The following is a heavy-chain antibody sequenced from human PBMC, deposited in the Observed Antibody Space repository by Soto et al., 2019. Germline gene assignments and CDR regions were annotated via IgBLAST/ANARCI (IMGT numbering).Heavy chain of an antibody. Sequence: SETLSPTCSFSGVSIRDYFWVWLRQPPGKGLEWIGYIHDTGSTKYNPSLKSRVTIAVDTSKNQVSLKISSVTAADMAVYYCARYRGPLREDYERTGSDGRFDGWRKGARGTVS. V-gene: IGHV4-59*01. CDR3: ARYRGPLREDYERTGSDGRFDG. CDR1: GVSIRDYF. J-gene: IGHJ3*01. CDR2: IHDTGST. D-gene: IGHD3-22*01.